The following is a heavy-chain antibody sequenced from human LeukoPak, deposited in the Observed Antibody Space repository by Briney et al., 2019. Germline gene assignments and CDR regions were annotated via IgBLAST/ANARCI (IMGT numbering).Heavy chain of an antibody. CDR3: ARHRAAGGSYYYGADV. Sequence: GESLKISCKGSGYTFSNYWIAWVRQMPGKRLEWMGIINPGDSDTRYSPSFQGQVTISADESTTTAYLQWSSLKASDTAVYHCARHRAAGGSYYYGADVWGQGTTVTVSS. CDR1: GYTFSNYW. V-gene: IGHV5-51*01. CDR2: INPGDSDT. J-gene: IGHJ6*02. D-gene: IGHD6-13*01.